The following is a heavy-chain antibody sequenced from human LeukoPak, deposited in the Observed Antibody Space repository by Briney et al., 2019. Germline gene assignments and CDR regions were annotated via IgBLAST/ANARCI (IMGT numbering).Heavy chain of an antibody. CDR3: ANSHYYDSSGYYQGLGY. Sequence: GGSLRLSCAASGXTFSSYAMSWVRQAPGKGLEWVSGISGSGGSTCYADSVKGRFTISRDNSKNTLYLQMNSLRAEDTAVYYCANSHYYDSSGYYQGLGYWGQGTLVTVSS. CDR2: ISGSGGST. D-gene: IGHD3-22*01. CDR1: GXTFSSYA. V-gene: IGHV3-23*01. J-gene: IGHJ4*02.